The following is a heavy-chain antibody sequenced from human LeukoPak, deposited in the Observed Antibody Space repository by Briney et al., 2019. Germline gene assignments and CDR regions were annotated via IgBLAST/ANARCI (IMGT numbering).Heavy chain of an antibody. CDR2: INSDGSST. D-gene: IGHD3-22*01. Sequence: GGSLRLSCAASGFTFSSYWMHRVRHAPGKGLVWVSRINSDGSSTSYADSVKGRFTISRDNAKNTLYLQMNSLRAEDTAVYYCARGGHYYDSSGYYLAGDYWGQGTLVTVSS. V-gene: IGHV3-74*01. J-gene: IGHJ4*02. CDR1: GFTFSSYW. CDR3: ARGGHYYDSSGYYLAGDY.